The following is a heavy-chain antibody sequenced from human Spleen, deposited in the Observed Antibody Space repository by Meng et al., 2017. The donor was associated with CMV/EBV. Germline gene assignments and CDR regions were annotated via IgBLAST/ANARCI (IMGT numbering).Heavy chain of an antibody. J-gene: IGHJ4*02. V-gene: IGHV3-30*02. CDR1: GFPFSNEV. CDR3: GRGTSHG. D-gene: IGHD1-7*01. CDR2: ILSHGGDG. Sequence: GGSLRLSCSASGFPFSNEVMHWVRQAPGKGLEWVGCILSHGGDGFYGDSAKGRFTISRDNSKSTLSLQMNSLRIEDTAVYYCGRGTSHGWGQGTLVTVSS.